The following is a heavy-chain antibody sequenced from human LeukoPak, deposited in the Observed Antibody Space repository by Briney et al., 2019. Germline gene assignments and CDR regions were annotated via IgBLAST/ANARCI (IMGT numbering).Heavy chain of an antibody. CDR1: GGSFSGYY. CDR3: ARGRRNYGI. CDR2: INHSGST. D-gene: IGHD1-7*01. J-gene: IGHJ3*02. Sequence: SETLSLTCAVYGGSFSGYYWSWIRQPPGKGLEWIGEINHSGSTNYNPSLKSRVTISVDTSKNQFSLKLSSVTAADTAVYYCARGRRNYGIWGQGTMVTVSS. V-gene: IGHV4-34*01.